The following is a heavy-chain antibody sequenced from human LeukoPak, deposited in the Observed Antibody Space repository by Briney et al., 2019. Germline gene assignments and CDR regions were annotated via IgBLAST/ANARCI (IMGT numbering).Heavy chain of an antibody. CDR2: INPYDGNT. CDR3: ARGGGGWYFDL. D-gene: IGHD3-16*01. CDR1: GYTFTNYD. J-gene: IGHJ2*01. Sequence: ASVKVSCKASGYTFTNYDTSWVRQAPGQGLEWMGWINPYDGNTNYAQNLRGRVTMTTDTSTSTAYMELRSLRSDDTAVYYCARGGGGWYFDLWGRGTLVTVSS. V-gene: IGHV1-18*04.